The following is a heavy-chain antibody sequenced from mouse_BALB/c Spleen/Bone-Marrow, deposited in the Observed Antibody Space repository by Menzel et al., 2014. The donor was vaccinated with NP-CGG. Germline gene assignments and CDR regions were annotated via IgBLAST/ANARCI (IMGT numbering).Heavy chain of an antibody. V-gene: IGHV1-18*01. CDR1: GYSFTGYT. Sequence: EVHLVESGPELVKPGASMKISCKASGYSFTGYTMNWVKQSRGKNLEWIGLINPYNGGTSYNQKFKGKATLTVDKSSSTAYMELLSLTSEDSAVYYCARGGYDPAWFAYWGQGTLVTVSA. J-gene: IGHJ3*01. D-gene: IGHD2-14*01. CDR2: INPYNGGT. CDR3: ARGGYDPAWFAY.